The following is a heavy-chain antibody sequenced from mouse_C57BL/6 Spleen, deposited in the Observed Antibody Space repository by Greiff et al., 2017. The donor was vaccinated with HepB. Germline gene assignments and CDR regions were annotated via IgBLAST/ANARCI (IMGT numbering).Heavy chain of an antibody. CDR2: ISDGGSYT. CDR3: ARDEGYDYSWFAY. J-gene: IGHJ3*01. CDR1: GFTFSSYA. D-gene: IGHD2-4*01. Sequence: VQLVESGGGLVKPGGSLKLSCAASGFTFSSYAMSWVRQTPEKRLEWVATISDGGSYTYYPDNVKGRFTISRDNAKNNLYLQMSHLKSEDTAMYYCARDEGYDYSWFAYWGQGTLVTVSA. V-gene: IGHV5-4*01.